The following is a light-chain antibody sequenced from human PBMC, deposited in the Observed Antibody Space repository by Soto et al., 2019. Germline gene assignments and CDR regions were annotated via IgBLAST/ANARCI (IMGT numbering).Light chain of an antibody. CDR2: DAS. Sequence: DVQMTQSPSSLSASVGDTITITCQATQDISNYLNWYQQKPGEAPKLLIYDASKLETGVPSRFSGSGSGTDFTFTISSLQPEDFATYHCQQYDHLPITFSQGTRLEIK. J-gene: IGKJ5*01. V-gene: IGKV1-33*01. CDR1: QDISNY. CDR3: QQYDHLPIT.